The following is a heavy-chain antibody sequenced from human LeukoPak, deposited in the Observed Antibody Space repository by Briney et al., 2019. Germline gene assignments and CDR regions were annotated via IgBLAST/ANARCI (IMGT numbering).Heavy chain of an antibody. J-gene: IGHJ4*02. Sequence: GRSLRLSCAASGFTFDDYAMHWVRQAPGKGLEWVASISSSSSYIYYADSVKGRFTISRDNAENSLYLQMGSLRGEDTAMYYCARDMVYGYYAHDYWGQGTLVTVSS. CDR2: ISSSSSYI. CDR3: ARDMVYGYYAHDY. D-gene: IGHD4-17*01. V-gene: IGHV3-21*06. CDR1: GFTFDDYA.